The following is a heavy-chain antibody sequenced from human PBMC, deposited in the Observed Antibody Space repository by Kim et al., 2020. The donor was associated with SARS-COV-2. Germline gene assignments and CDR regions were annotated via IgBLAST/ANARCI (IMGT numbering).Heavy chain of an antibody. CDR1: GFTVSSNY. CDR3: ARDRPVRGVTYYFDY. CDR2: IYSGGST. J-gene: IGHJ4*02. V-gene: IGHV3-53*01. D-gene: IGHD3-10*01. Sequence: GGSLRLSCAASGFTVSSNYMSWVRQAPGKGLEWVSVIYSGGSTYYADSVKGRFTISRDNSKNTLYLQMNSLRAEDTAVYYCARDRPVRGVTYYFDYWGQGTLVTVSS.